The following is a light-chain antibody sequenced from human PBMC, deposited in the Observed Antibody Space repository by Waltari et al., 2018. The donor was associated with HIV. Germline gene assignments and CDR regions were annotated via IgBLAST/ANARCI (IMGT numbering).Light chain of an antibody. CDR1: QSVSSY. CDR2: DAS. Sequence: EIVFTQSPATLSLSPGERATLSCRASQSVSSYLAWYQQKLGQAPRLLIYDASNRATGIPARFSGSGSGTDFTLTIISLEPEDFAVYYCQQRSNWPPLTFGGGTKVEIK. V-gene: IGKV3-11*01. J-gene: IGKJ4*01. CDR3: QQRSNWPPLT.